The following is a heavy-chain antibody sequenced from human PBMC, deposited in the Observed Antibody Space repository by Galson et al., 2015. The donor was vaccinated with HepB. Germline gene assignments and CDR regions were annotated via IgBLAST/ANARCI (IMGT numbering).Heavy chain of an antibody. Sequence: SLRLSCAASGFTFSSYALHWVRQAPGKGLDYVSGISSTGGTTYYGNSVKDRFTISRDNSKNTLYLQMGSLRDEDMALYYCARGMFGGVIGSYYFDFWGQGALVTVSS. CDR3: ARGMFGGVIGSYYFDF. V-gene: IGHV3-64*01. CDR2: ISSTGGTT. J-gene: IGHJ4*02. D-gene: IGHD3-16*02. CDR1: GFTFSSYA.